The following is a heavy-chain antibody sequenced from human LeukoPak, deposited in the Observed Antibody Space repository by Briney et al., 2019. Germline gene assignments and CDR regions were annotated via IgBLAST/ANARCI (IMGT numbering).Heavy chain of an antibody. J-gene: IGHJ4*02. V-gene: IGHV3-33*08. D-gene: IGHD3-22*01. CDR1: GFTFTNAW. CDR3: ATGSGFYYDH. CDR2: AYGDGSDQ. Sequence: GGSLRLSCAASGFTFTNAWMNWVRQAPGKGLEWVAVAYGDGSDQYYADSVKGRFTIFKDISRNTLSVQMNSLRAEDTAVYYCATGSGFYYDHWGQGTLVTVAS.